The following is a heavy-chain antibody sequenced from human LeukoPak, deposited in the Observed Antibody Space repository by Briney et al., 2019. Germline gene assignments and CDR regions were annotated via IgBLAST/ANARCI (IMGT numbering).Heavy chain of an antibody. J-gene: IGHJ6*03. Sequence: GGSLRLSCAASGFTFSSYSMNWVRQAPGKGLEWVSYISSSSTIYYADSVKGRFTISRDNAKNSLYLQMNSLRAEDTAVYYCARDSSTVVTPLYYYYYMDVWGKGTTVTVSS. CDR2: ISSSSTI. D-gene: IGHD4-23*01. CDR1: GFTFSSYS. V-gene: IGHV3-48*01. CDR3: ARDSSTVVTPLYYYYYMDV.